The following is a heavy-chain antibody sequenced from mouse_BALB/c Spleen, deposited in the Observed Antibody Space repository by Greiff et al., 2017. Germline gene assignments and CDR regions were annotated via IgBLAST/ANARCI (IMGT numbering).Heavy chain of an antibody. CDR3: ARGFGYDWYFDV. J-gene: IGHJ1*01. CDR2: IDPENGNT. V-gene: IGHV14-1*02. D-gene: IGHD2-2*01. Sequence: EVQLQQSGAELVRPGALVKLSCKASGFNIKDYYMHWVKQRPEQSLEWIGWIDPENGNTIYDPKFQGKASITADTSSNTAYLQLSSLTSEDTAVYYGARGFGYDWYFDVWGAGTTVTVSS. CDR1: GFNIKDYY.